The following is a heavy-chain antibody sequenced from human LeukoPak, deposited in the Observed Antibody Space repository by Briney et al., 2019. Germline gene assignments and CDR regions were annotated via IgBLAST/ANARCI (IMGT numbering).Heavy chain of an antibody. D-gene: IGHD6-19*01. Sequence: AASVKVSCKASGYTFTSYGISWVRQAPGQGLEWMGWISAYNGNTNYAQKLQGRVTMTTDTSTSTAYMELRSLRSDDTAVYYCARAGSGWYGSHYFDYWGQGTLVTVSS. CDR3: ARAGSGWYGSHYFDY. CDR1: GYTFTSYG. CDR2: ISAYNGNT. J-gene: IGHJ4*02. V-gene: IGHV1-18*01.